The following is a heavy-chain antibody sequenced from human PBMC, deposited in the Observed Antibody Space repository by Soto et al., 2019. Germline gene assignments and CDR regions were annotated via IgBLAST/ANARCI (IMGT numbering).Heavy chain of an antibody. CDR2: VSAYDGNT. J-gene: IGHJ4*02. CDR1: GYTLTELS. V-gene: IGHV1-18*01. Sequence: GASVKVSCKVSGYTLTELSMHWVRQAPGQGLEWMGWVSAYDGNTDYAQKLQGRVTMTTDTSTSTAYMELRSMRSDDTAVYYCARVKPSGWSVSYDYWGQGILVTVS. D-gene: IGHD6-19*01. CDR3: ARVKPSGWSVSYDY.